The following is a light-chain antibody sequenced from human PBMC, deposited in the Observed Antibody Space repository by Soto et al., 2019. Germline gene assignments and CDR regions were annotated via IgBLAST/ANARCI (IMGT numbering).Light chain of an antibody. CDR3: QQYASSPVYT. Sequence: EIVLTQSPGTLSLSPGERATLSCRASQSVSSSYLAWYQQKPGQAPRLLIYGASSRATGIPDKFSGSGSGTDFTLTISRLEPEDLAVYYCQQYASSPVYTFGQGTKLEI. V-gene: IGKV3-20*01. CDR1: QSVSSSY. CDR2: GAS. J-gene: IGKJ2*01.